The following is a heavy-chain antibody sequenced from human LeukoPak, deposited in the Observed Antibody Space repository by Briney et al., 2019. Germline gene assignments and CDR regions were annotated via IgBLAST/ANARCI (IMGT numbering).Heavy chain of an antibody. J-gene: IGHJ3*02. CDR1: GGSISSNNW. D-gene: IGHD3-16*01. Sequence: SETLSLTCAVSGGSISSNNWWIWVRPSPEKGLEWIGYIYYSGSTNYNPSLKSRVTISVDTSKNQFSLKLSSVTAADTAVYYCARDMGESEYQVQRGAFDIWGQGTMVTVSS. CDR3: ARDMGESEYQVQRGAFDI. V-gene: IGHV4-4*02. CDR2: IYYSGST.